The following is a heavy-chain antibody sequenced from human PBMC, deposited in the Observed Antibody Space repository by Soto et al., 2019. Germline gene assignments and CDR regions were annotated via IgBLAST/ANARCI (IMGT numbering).Heavy chain of an antibody. Sequence: GGSLRLSCAASGFTFSTYSMHWVRQAPGKGLKKIAVISYDGSITHYANYLKGLFTISRANSKNTLFLQIYSLSAEDTAVYYSAKDLFTAPDVTAIHDYWGQGSLVTVSA. D-gene: IGHD3-16*01. CDR1: GFTFSTYS. J-gene: IGHJ4*02. CDR3: AKDLFTAPDVTAIHDY. V-gene: IGHV3-30*18. CDR2: ISYDGSIT.